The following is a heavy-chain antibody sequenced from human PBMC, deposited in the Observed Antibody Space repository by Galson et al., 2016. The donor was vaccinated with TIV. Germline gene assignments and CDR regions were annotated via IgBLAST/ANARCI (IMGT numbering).Heavy chain of an antibody. CDR1: GFSFRNFV. CDR2: VSLSGSHT. J-gene: IGHJ3*01. Sequence: SLRLSCAVSGFSFRNFVMSWVRLAPGKGLEWVSSVSLSGSHTYYADSVKGRFTISRDNSRYTLSLHLNDLRAGDTAIYYCAKVGKSGDYSWGAFDVWGQGTVVTVFS. V-gene: IGHV3-23*01. CDR3: AKVGKSGDYSWGAFDV. D-gene: IGHD1-26*01.